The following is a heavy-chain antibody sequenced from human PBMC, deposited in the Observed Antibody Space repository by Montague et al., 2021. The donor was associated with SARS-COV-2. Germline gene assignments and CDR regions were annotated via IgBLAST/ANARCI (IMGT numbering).Heavy chain of an antibody. J-gene: IGHJ4*02. CDR2: LYYSGAT. V-gene: IGHV4-39*07. Sequence: SETRSLTCTVSGGSISDSNFHWGWIRQPPGKGLEWIGTLYYSGATYYNPSLKSRVTTSMDTSKNQFSLKLTSAIAADTAVYYCARLRGGTPGEYWGQGALVTVSS. CDR1: GGSISDSNFH. CDR3: ARLRGGTPGEY.